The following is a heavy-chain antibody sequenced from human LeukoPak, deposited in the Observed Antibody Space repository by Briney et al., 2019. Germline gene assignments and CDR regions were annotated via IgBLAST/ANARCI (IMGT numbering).Heavy chain of an antibody. CDR1: GFTFSDYY. CDR3: ARDRFDFWSGKYYYYGMDV. V-gene: IGHV3-11*01. J-gene: IGHJ6*02. Sequence: PGGSLRRSCAASGFTFSDYYMSWIRQAPGKGLEWVSYISSSGSTIYYADSVKGRFTISRDNAKNSLYLQMNSLRAEDTAVYYCARDRFDFWSGKYYYYGMDVWGQGTTVTVSS. CDR2: ISSSGSTI. D-gene: IGHD3-3*01.